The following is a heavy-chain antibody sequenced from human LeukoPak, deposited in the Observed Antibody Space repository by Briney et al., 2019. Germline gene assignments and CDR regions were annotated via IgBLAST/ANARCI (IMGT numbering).Heavy chain of an antibody. D-gene: IGHD2-15*01. CDR1: GFTFRNYW. CDR2: IKEDGSEK. J-gene: IGHJ4*02. Sequence: QPGGSLRLSCAASGFTFRNYWMTWVRQAPGKGLEWVANIKEDGSEKYYVGSVKGRFTISRDNAENSLSLQMNSLRAEDTAVYYCARDPTNGYCSGGTCSDYWGQGTLVTVSS. V-gene: IGHV3-7*03. CDR3: ARDPTNGYCSGGTCSDY.